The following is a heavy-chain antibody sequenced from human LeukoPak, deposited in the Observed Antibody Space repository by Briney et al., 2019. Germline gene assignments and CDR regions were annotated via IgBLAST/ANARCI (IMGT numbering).Heavy chain of an antibody. Sequence: GGSLRLSCAASGFTFSSYSMNWVRQAPGKGLEWVSSITSSSTYIYYADSVKGRFTISRDNAKNSLYLQMNSLRAEDTAVYYCARRKNYDSSGYYNYWGQGSLVTVSS. V-gene: IGHV3-21*01. CDR2: ITSSSTYI. CDR1: GFTFSSYS. J-gene: IGHJ4*02. D-gene: IGHD3-22*01. CDR3: ARRKNYDSSGYYNY.